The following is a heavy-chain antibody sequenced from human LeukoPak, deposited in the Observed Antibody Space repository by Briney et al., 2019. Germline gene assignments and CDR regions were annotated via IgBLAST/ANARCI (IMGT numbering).Heavy chain of an antibody. D-gene: IGHD2-2*02. J-gene: IGHJ5*02. CDR2: ISYDGSNK. Sequence: PGKSLRLSCAASGFTFSSYGMHWVRQAPGKGLEWVAVISYDGSNKYYADSVKGRFTISRDNSKNTLYLQMNSLRAEDTAVYYCAKGPAIGYCSSTSCYMNWFDPWGQGTLVTVSS. CDR1: GFTFSSYG. V-gene: IGHV3-30*18. CDR3: AKGPAIGYCSSTSCYMNWFDP.